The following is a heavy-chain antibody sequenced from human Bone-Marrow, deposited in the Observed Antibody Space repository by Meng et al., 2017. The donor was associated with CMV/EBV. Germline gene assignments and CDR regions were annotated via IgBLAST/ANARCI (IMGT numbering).Heavy chain of an antibody. Sequence: SVKVSCKASGGTFGSNALSWVRQAPGQGLEWMGGIIPILGLSTYAQRFQGRVTITADKSTGTGYMELSSLRSEDTAVYYCATGYPGGYYGMDVWGQGTTVTVSS. CDR3: ATGYPGGYYGMDV. CDR2: IIPILGLS. CDR1: GGTFGSNA. D-gene: IGHD1-26*01. V-gene: IGHV1-69*10. J-gene: IGHJ6*02.